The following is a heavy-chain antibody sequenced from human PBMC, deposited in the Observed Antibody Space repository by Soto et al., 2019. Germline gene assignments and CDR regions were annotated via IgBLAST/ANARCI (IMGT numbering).Heavy chain of an antibody. CDR3: AKEGRGNTYYGGSF. V-gene: IGHV4-39*02. J-gene: IGHJ4*02. D-gene: IGHD1-26*01. CDR2: IYYNGAT. Sequence: QVQLQESGPGLVKPSETLSLTCTVSGDSISSSNFYWGWIRQPPGKGLEWIGTIYYNGATQYNTSLKSRVTLSVDTSKNQFSLEVSSVTAADTAVYFCAKEGRGNTYYGGSFWGQGTLVTVSS. CDR1: GDSISSSNFY.